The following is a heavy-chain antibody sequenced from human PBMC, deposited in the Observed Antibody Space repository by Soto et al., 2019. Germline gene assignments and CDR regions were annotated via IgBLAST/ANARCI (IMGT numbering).Heavy chain of an antibody. CDR3: ARDVILRFLRGPQTHSMDV. Sequence: KPSETLSLTCAVYGGSFSGYYWSWIRQPPGKGLEWIGEINHSGSTNYNPSLKSRVTISVDTSKNQFSLKLSSVTAADTAVYYCARDVILRFLRGPQTHSMDVWGQGTTVTVSS. CDR2: INHSGST. D-gene: IGHD3-3*01. CDR1: GGSFSGYY. J-gene: IGHJ6*02. V-gene: IGHV4-34*01.